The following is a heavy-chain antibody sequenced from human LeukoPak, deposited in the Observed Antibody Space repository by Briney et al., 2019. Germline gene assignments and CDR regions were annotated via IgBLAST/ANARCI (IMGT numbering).Heavy chain of an antibody. CDR1: GFTFSSYD. CDR2: IGTAGDT. CDR3: ARESDYGDYFDY. Sequence: PGGSLRLSCAASGFTFSSYDMHWVRQATGKGLEWVSAIGTAGDTYYPGSVKGRFTISRENAKNSLYLQMNSLRAGDTAVYYCARESDYGDYFDYWGQGTLATVSS. V-gene: IGHV3-13*01. D-gene: IGHD3-16*01. J-gene: IGHJ4*02.